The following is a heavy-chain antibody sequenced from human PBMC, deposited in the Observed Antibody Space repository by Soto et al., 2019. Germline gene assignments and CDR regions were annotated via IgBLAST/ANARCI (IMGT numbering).Heavy chain of an antibody. J-gene: IGHJ4*02. V-gene: IGHV4-34*01. Sequence: PSETLSLTCADYGKSLSCYYWIWIRQPPGKALEWIEEINHSGNTNYNPSLKSRVTISVDTSKNQLFLNLSSVTAADTAMYYCARHHVRGRTIAGAAEFWGQGTLVTVSS. CDR2: INHSGNT. D-gene: IGHD1-26*01. CDR3: ARHHVRGRTIAGAAEF. CDR1: GKSLSCYY.